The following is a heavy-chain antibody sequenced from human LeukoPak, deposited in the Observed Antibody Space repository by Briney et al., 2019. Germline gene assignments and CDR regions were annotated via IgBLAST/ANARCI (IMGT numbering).Heavy chain of an antibody. CDR1: GYSLSSYW. D-gene: IGHD6-13*01. CDR2: IYTGDSDI. V-gene: IGHV5-51*01. Sequence: GESLKISCKVSGYSLSSYWSGWVRQMPGKGLEWMGVIYTGDSDIKYSPSFQGQVTISADKFITTAYLQWTSLKASDTAMYYCARRTAGSGTYFFDSWGQGTLVAVSS. CDR3: ARRTAGSGTYFFDS. J-gene: IGHJ4*02.